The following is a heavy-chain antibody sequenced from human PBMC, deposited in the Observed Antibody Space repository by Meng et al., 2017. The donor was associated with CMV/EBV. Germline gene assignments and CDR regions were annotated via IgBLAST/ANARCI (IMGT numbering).Heavy chain of an antibody. V-gene: IGHV1-46*01. D-gene: IGHD2-2*01. CDR2: INPSGGST. Sequence: ASVKVSCKASGYTFTSYYMHWVRQAPGQGLEWMGIINPSGGSTSYAQKFQGRVTMTRDTSTSTVYMELSSLRSEDTAVYYCARVYCQKEYCSSTRGYYYYGMDVWGQGTTVTVSS. CDR3: ARVYCQKEYCSSTRGYYYYGMDV. J-gene: IGHJ6*02. CDR1: GYTFTSYY.